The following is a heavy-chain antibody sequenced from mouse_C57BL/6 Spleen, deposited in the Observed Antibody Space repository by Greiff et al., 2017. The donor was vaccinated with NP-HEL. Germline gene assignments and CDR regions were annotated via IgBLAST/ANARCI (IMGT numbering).Heavy chain of an antibody. J-gene: IGHJ2*01. CDR2: IDPETGGT. Sequence: QVQLQQSGAELVRPGASVTLSCKASGYTFTDYEMHWVKQTPVHGLEWIGAIDPETGGTAYNQKFKGKAILTADKSSSTAYMELRSLTSEDSAVYYCTRTIDYFDYWGQGTTHTVSS. V-gene: IGHV1-15*01. CDR1: GYTFTDYE. CDR3: TRTIDYFDY.